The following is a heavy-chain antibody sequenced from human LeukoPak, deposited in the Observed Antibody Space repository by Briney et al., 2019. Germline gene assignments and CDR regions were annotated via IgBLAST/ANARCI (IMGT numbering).Heavy chain of an antibody. J-gene: IGHJ5*02. D-gene: IGHD4-17*01. CDR2: INQDGSEK. Sequence: QPGGSLRLSCAASGFTFSSYWMTWVRQAPGKGLEWVANINQDGSEKYYVDSLKGRFTISRDNAKNSLYLQMNSLRAEDTAVYFCARSPDYGVNNWFDPWGQGTLVTVSS. CDR1: GFTFSSYW. CDR3: ARSPDYGVNNWFDP. V-gene: IGHV3-7*01.